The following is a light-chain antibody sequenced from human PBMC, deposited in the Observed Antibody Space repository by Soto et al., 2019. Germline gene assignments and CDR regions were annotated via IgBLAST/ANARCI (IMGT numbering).Light chain of an antibody. CDR1: ESVSSNY. V-gene: IGKV3-20*01. J-gene: IGKJ1*01. CDR3: QQYCTSPRT. Sequence: EIVLTQSPGTLSLSPGERATLSCRATESVSSNYLAWYQQKPGQAPRVLIYGASIRATGIPDRFNGSGSETDFTLTISRLEPEDFAVYYCQQYCTSPRTFGQGTKVEIK. CDR2: GAS.